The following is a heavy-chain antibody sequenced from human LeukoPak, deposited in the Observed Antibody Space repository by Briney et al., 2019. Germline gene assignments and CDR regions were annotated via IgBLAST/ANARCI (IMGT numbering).Heavy chain of an antibody. D-gene: IGHD2-8*01. J-gene: IGHJ4*02. CDR3: AKESCTMTDCLGD. Sequence: PGGSLRLSCAASGFTFSSFVMHWARQAPGKGLEWVAVISKDGSDKYYVDSVKGRFAISRDNSRNTLYLQMNSLRAEDTAVYFCAKESCTMTDCLGDWGQGTLVTVSS. V-gene: IGHV3-30*18. CDR2: ISKDGSDK. CDR1: GFTFSSFV.